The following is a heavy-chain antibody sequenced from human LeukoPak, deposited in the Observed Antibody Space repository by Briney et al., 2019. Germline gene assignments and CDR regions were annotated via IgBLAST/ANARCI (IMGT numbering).Heavy chain of an antibody. CDR2: IYYSGST. CDR1: GGSISSSSSY. Sequence: SETLSLTCTVSGGSISSSSSYWGWIRQPPGKGLEWIGSIYYSGSTYYNPSLKSRVTISVDTSKNQFSLKLSSVTAADTAVYYCARVGTYYYDSSGYPTSWFDPWGQGTLVTVSS. V-gene: IGHV4-39*07. D-gene: IGHD3-22*01. CDR3: ARVGTYYYDSSGYPTSWFDP. J-gene: IGHJ5*02.